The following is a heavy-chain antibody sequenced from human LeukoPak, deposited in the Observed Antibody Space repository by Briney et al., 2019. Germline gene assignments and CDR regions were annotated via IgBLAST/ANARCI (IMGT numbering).Heavy chain of an antibody. CDR3: ARGLRGYLVGATPWNWFDP. V-gene: IGHV4-59*01. CDR2: IYYSGST. J-gene: IGHJ5*02. D-gene: IGHD1-26*01. CDR1: GGSISSYY. Sequence: PSETLSLTCTVSGGSISSYYWSWIRQPPGKGLEWGGYIYYSGSTNYNPSLKSRVTISVDTSKNQFSLKLNSVTAADTAVYYCARGLRGYLVGATPWNWFDPWGQGTLVTVSS.